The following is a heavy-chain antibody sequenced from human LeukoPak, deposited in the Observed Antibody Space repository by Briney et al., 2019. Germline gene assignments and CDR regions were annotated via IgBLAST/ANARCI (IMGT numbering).Heavy chain of an antibody. J-gene: IGHJ4*02. CDR1: GFTFSSYG. CDR3: ARDCSSTSCYDNLVY. V-gene: IGHV3-33*01. Sequence: PGGSLRLSCAASGFTFSSYGMHWVRQAPGKGLEWVAVIWYDGSNKYYADSVKGRFTISRDNSKNTLYLQMNSLRAEDTAVYYCARDCSSTSCYDNLVYWGQGTLVTVSS. CDR2: IWYDGSNK. D-gene: IGHD2-2*01.